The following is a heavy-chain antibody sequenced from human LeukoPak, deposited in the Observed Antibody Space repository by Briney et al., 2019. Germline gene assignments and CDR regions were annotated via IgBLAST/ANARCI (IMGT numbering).Heavy chain of an antibody. V-gene: IGHV4-39*02. CDR3: ARDRQLVIDY. J-gene: IGHJ4*02. Sequence: SETLSLTCTVFGGSISSSSYYWGWIRQPPGKGLEWIGSIYYSGSTYYNPSLKSRVTISVDTSKNQFSLKLSSVAAADTAVYYCARDRQLVIDYWGQGTLVTVSS. D-gene: IGHD6-13*01. CDR1: GGSISSSSYY. CDR2: IYYSGST.